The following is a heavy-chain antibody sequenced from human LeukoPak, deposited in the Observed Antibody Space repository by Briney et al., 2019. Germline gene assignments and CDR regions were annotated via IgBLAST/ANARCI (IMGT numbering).Heavy chain of an antibody. Sequence: GSLRLSCAASGFTFNNYAMHWVRQAPGKGLEWVAVISYDGSNKYDADSVRGRFTISRDNSKNALYLQMNSLRVEDTAVYYCARDWIQYSSSWYGGDYWGQGTLVTVSS. CDR3: ARDWIQYSSSWYGGDY. J-gene: IGHJ4*02. CDR2: ISYDGSNK. CDR1: GFTFNNYA. V-gene: IGHV3-30*04. D-gene: IGHD6-13*01.